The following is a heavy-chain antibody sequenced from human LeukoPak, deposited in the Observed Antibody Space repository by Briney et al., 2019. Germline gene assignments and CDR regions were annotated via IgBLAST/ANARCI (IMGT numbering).Heavy chain of an antibody. V-gene: IGHV4-4*07. CDR1: GGSISSYY. D-gene: IGHD3-9*01. J-gene: IGHJ4*02. CDR3: ARDSPYYDILTGYLPSGYFDY. CDR2: IYTSGST. Sequence: SETLSLTCTVSGGSISSYYWSWIRQPAGKGLEWIGRIYTSGSTNYNPSLKSRVTMSVDTSKNQFSLKLSSVTAADTAVYYCARDSPYYDILTGYLPSGYFDYWGQGTLVTVSS.